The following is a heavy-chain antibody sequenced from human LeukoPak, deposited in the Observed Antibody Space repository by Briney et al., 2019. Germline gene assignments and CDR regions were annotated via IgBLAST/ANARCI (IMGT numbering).Heavy chain of an antibody. CDR1: GFTFSNAW. J-gene: IGHJ4*02. CDR3: TTVNYVNFDY. V-gene: IGHV3-15*01. CDR2: IKRKTDGGTT. D-gene: IGHD4-11*01. Sequence: PGGCLRPSCAATGFTFSNAWMSWVRQAPGKGLEGVGRIKRKTDGGTTDYAAPVKGRFTISRDDSKNTLYLQMNSLKTEDTAVYYCTTVNYVNFDYWGQGTLVTVSS.